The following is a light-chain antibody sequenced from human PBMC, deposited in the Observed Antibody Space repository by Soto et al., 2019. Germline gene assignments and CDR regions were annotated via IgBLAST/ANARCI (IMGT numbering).Light chain of an antibody. Sequence: QSVLTQPPSASGSPGQTIAISCSGGSSNIGSHTLNWYQQLPATAPRLLINCNTQRPSGVPDRFSGSKSGTAASVAISGLHSEYEGDYYCAAWDDSLNGVVFGGGTKVTVL. CDR2: CNT. J-gene: IGLJ2*01. CDR3: AAWDDSLNGVV. CDR1: SSNIGSHT. V-gene: IGLV1-44*01.